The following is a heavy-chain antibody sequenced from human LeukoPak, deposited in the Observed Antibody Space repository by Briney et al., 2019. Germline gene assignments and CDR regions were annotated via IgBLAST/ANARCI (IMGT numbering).Heavy chain of an antibody. V-gene: IGHV4-39*01. D-gene: IGHD3-3*01. CDR1: GGSISSSSYY. J-gene: IGHJ5*02. CDR2: IYYSGST. Sequence: PSETLSLTCTVSGGSISSSSYYWGWIRQPPGKGLEWIGSIYYSGSTYYNPFLESRVTISVDTSKNQFSLKLSSVTAADTAVYYCARQYSYYDFWSGYRPNWFDPWGQGTLVTVSS. CDR3: ARQYSYYDFWSGYRPNWFDP.